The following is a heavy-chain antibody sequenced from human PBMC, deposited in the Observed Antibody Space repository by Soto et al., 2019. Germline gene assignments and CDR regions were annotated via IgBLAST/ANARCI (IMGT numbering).Heavy chain of an antibody. D-gene: IGHD1-26*01. Sequence: PGGSLRHSCAASGFTFSDYYMSWIRQAPGKGLEWVSYISSSGSTIYYADSVKGRFTISRDNAKNSLYLQMNSLRAEDTAVYYCARDVEGGSQLGAGAYYYYGMDVWGQGTTVTVSS. J-gene: IGHJ6*02. CDR1: GFTFSDYY. CDR3: ARDVEGGSQLGAGAYYYYGMDV. CDR2: ISSSGSTI. V-gene: IGHV3-11*01.